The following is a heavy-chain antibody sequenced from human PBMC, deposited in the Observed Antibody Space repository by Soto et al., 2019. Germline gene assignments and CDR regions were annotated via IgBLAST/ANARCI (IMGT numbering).Heavy chain of an antibody. D-gene: IGHD3-22*01. V-gene: IGHV3-13*04. CDR1: GFTFSSYY. CDR2: IGTDGDT. CDR3: ARAIGPTLFDC. J-gene: IGHJ4*02. Sequence: PGGSLRLSCSASGFTFSSYYMHWVRQGPGKGLECVSAIGTDGDTNYAGSVKGRFTISRENGKNSLYRQMNSLRAGDTAIYFCARAIGPTLFDCWGQGTLVTVSS.